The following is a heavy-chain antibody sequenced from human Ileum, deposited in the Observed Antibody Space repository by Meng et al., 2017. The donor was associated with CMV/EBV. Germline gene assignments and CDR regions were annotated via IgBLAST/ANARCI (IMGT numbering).Heavy chain of an antibody. D-gene: IGHD3-10*01. Sequence: LRLSCAASGFTFSRYWMHWVRQAPGKGLLWVSRINSDGSSTNYADSVKGRFTISRDNAKNTLSLQMNSVTAEDTAVYYCAAFSSGSVWGQGTLVTVSS. CDR3: AAFSSGSV. V-gene: IGHV3-74*01. CDR2: INSDGSST. CDR1: GFTFSRYW. J-gene: IGHJ4*02.